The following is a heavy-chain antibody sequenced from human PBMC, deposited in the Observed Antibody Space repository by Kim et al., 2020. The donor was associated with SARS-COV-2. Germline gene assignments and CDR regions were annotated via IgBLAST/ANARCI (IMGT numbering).Heavy chain of an antibody. V-gene: IGHV3-13*01. Sequence: GGSLRLSCAASGFNFSAYDMHWVRQPTGKGLEWVSAIGIAGDTYYQGSVKGRFTVSRENGKRSLYLQINSLRAGDTAVYFCTRDLYGMDVWGQGTTVTVS. CDR2: IGIAGDT. J-gene: IGHJ6*02. CDR3: TRDLYGMDV. CDR1: GFNFSAYD.